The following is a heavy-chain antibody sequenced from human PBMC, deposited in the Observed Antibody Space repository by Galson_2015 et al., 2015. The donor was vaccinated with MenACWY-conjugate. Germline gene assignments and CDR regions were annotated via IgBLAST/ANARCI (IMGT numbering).Heavy chain of an antibody. J-gene: IGHJ6*03. D-gene: IGHD2-15*01. CDR2: IRYDGSNK. Sequence: SLRLSCAASGFTFSSYGMHWVRQAPGKGLEWVAFIRYDGSNKYYADSVKGRFTISRDNSKNTLYLLMNSLRADDTAVYYCAKGPNFSGGSCIGYYMDVWGKGTTVTVSS. CDR3: AKGPNFSGGSCIGYYMDV. CDR1: GFTFSSYG. V-gene: IGHV3-30*02.